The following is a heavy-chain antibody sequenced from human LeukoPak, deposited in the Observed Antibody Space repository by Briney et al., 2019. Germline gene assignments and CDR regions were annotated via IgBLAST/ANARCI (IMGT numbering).Heavy chain of an antibody. CDR1: RFTFSSYA. CDR2: ISYDGSNK. D-gene: IGHD6-19*01. J-gene: IGHJ4*02. V-gene: IGHV3-30*04. CDR3: ARTVAGTARYFDY. Sequence: GRSLRLSCAASRFTFSSYAMHWVRQAPGKGLEWVAVISYDGSNKYYADSVKGRFTISRDNSKNTLYLQMNSLRAEDTAVYYCARTVAGTARYFDYWGQGTLVTVSS.